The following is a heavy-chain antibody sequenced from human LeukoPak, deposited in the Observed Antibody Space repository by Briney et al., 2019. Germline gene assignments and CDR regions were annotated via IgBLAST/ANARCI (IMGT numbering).Heavy chain of an antibody. CDR3: AKVSGGDYYFDY. CDR1: GFTFDDYA. CDR2: ISWNSGSI. V-gene: IGHV3-9*01. J-gene: IGHJ4*02. D-gene: IGHD4-17*01. Sequence: GGSLRLSCAASGFTFDDYAMHWVRQAPGEGLEWVSGISWNSGSIGYADSVKGRFTISRDNAKNSLYLQMNSLRAEDTALYYCAKVSGGDYYFDYWGQGTLVTVSS.